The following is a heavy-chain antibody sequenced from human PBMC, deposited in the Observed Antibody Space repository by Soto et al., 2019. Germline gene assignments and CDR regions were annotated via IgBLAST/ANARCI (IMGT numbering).Heavy chain of an antibody. D-gene: IGHD3-10*01. J-gene: IGHJ4*02. CDR2: IYYTGST. CDR3: ARAYGSASYPFDY. CDR1: GGSISSGGHS. Sequence: SETLSLTCSVSGGSISSGGHSWNWIRQYPGKGLEWIGYIYYTGSTQYSPSLKSRIAISADTSKNQFSLKLNSVTAADTAVYYCARAYGSASYPFDYWGRGTLVTVSS. V-gene: IGHV4-31*03.